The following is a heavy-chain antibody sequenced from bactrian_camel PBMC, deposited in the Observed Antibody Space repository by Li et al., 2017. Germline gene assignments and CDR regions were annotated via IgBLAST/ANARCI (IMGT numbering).Heavy chain of an antibody. CDR1: GFTFSTYY. D-gene: IGHD1*01. CDR3: VALAWGFNY. Sequence: HVQLVESGGHLVQPGGSLRLSCAASGFTFSTYYMSWVRQAPGKGLEWVSSIYTGGGSTYYADSVKGRFTISRDNPKNALYLQMASLKSEDTAQYYCVALAWGFNYWGQGTQVTVS. J-gene: IGHJ4*01. V-gene: IGHV3-2*01. CDR2: IYTGGGST.